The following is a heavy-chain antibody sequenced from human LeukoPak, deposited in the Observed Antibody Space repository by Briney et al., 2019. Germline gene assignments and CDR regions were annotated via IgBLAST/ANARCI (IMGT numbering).Heavy chain of an antibody. V-gene: IGHV4-61*02. D-gene: IGHD3-3*01. CDR1: GGSISSGSYY. CDR3: AGETASGLNVE. J-gene: IGHJ4*02. Sequence: SQTLSLTCTVSGGSISSGSYYWSWIRQPAGKGLEWIGRIYTSGSTNYNPSLKSRVTISVDTSKNQFSLKLSSVTAADTAVYYCAGETASGLNVEWGRGTLVTVSS. CDR2: IYTSGST.